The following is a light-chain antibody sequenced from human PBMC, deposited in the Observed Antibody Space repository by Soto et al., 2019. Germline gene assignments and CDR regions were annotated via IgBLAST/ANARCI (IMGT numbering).Light chain of an antibody. CDR3: QPYENLPP. CDR2: DAS. V-gene: IGKV1-33*01. Sequence: RMKQSPSAVSASVGDRVTITCQASQNINNYLNWYQKKPGRAPKLLIYDASNLEAGVPSRFRGSGSGTDFTFTISRLQPEDIATYYCQPYENLPPFGQGTRLEIK. CDR1: QNINNY. J-gene: IGKJ5*01.